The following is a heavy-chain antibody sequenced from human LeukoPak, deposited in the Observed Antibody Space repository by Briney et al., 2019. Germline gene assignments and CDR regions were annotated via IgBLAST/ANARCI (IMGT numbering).Heavy chain of an antibody. J-gene: IGHJ6*02. Sequence: GGSLRLSCAASGFTVSSNYMSWVRQAPGKGLEWVSVIYSGGSTYYADSVKGRFTISRDNSKNTLYLQMNSLRAEDTAVYYCARGPPAASQIYYYYGMDVWGQGTTVTVSS. CDR2: IYSGGST. CDR3: ARGPPAASQIYYYYGMDV. CDR1: GFTVSSNY. V-gene: IGHV3-66*01. D-gene: IGHD2-2*01.